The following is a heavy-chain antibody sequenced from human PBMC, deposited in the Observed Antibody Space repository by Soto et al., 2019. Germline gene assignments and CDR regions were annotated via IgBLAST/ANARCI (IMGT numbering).Heavy chain of an antibody. Sequence: PSETLSLTCFVSGDSINNTYWWSWVRQAPEKGLEWIGEIYHTGGRSYMPSLRGRITLSVDTSKNQFSLKLSSVTAADTAVHYCARAGDYDFWSGYYIGYWGQGTLVTVSS. V-gene: IGHV4-4*02. J-gene: IGHJ4*02. CDR1: GDSINNTYW. D-gene: IGHD3-3*01. CDR3: ARAGDYDFWSGYYIGY. CDR2: IYHTGGR.